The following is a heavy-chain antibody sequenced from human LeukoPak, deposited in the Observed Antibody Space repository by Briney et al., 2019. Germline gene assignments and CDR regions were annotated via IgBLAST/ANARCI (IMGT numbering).Heavy chain of an antibody. V-gene: IGHV3-30*02. CDR3: AREGNGAFDMVRGVIITGYFDY. CDR1: GFTFSSYG. Sequence: PGGSLRLSCAASGFTFSSYGMHWVRQAPGKGLEWVAFIRYDGSNKYYAASVKGRFTISRDNSKNTLNLQMNSLRAEDTAVYYCAREGNGAFDMVRGVIITGYFDYWGQGTLVTVSS. D-gene: IGHD3-10*01. J-gene: IGHJ4*02. CDR2: IRYDGSNK.